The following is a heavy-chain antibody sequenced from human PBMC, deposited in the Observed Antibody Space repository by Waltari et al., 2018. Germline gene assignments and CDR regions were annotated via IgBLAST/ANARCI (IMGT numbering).Heavy chain of an antibody. CDR3: ARGWLEVGPFDY. CDR2: NILVPGTT. J-gene: IGHJ4*02. V-gene: IGHV1-69*05. CDR1: VATFSSYV. D-gene: IGHD2-2*01. Sequence: QVQLVQSGAEVKKPGSSVKVSCKASVATFSSYVITWVRQAPGQGLEWMGGNILVPGTTNYAQKFQGRVTISTDVSTTTAYIDLSRLRSDDTAVYYCARGWLEVGPFDYWGQGTLVTVSS.